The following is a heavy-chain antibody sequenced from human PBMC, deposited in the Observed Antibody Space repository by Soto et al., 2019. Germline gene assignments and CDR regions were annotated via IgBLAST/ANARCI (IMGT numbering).Heavy chain of an antibody. J-gene: IGHJ4*02. V-gene: IGHV3-23*01. CDR3: AKTPVLYYYDSSGYYFDY. CDR2: ISGSGGST. Sequence: GGSLRLSCAASGFTFSSYAMSWVRQAPGKGLEWVSSISGSGGSTYYADSMKGRFTISRDNSKNTLYLQMNSLRAEDTAVYYCAKTPVLYYYDSSGYYFDYWGQGTLVTVSS. D-gene: IGHD3-22*01. CDR1: GFTFSSYA.